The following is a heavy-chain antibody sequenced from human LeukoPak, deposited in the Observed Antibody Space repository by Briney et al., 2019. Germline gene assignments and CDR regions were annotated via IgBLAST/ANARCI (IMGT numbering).Heavy chain of an antibody. Sequence: PGGSLRLSCAASGFTFSSHGMSWVRQAPGKGLEWVSAISISGDRLYYADSVKGRFIISRDNSKNTLYLQMNSLRAEDTAVYYCAKEIRPNDSWGQGTLVTVSS. D-gene: IGHD3-10*01. J-gene: IGHJ4*02. CDR2: ISISGDRL. CDR1: GFTFSSHG. CDR3: AKEIRPNDS. V-gene: IGHV3-23*01.